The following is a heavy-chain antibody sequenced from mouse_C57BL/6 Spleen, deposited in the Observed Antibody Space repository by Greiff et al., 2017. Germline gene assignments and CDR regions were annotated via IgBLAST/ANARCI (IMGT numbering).Heavy chain of an antibody. V-gene: IGHV1-76*01. CDR1: GYTFTDYY. CDR2: IYPGSGNT. Sequence: VQRVESGAELVRPGASVKLSCKASGYTFTDYYINWLKQRPGQGLEWIARIYPGSGNTYYNEKFKGKATLTAEKSSSTAYMQLSSLTSEDSAVYFCASKGYWGQGTTLTVSS. J-gene: IGHJ2*01. CDR3: ASKGY.